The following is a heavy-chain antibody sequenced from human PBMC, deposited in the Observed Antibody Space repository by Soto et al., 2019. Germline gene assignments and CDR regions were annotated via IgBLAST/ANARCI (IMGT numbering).Heavy chain of an antibody. Sequence: QVQLRQSGPGLVRPSGTLSLTCAVSGGSIISSNYWTWVRQPPGKGLEWIGEIYHSGGTDYNPSLTSRVTITLDRSQNHFSLNLTSVTAADTAVYYCASSFGDYSPRRADVFNIWSHGTMVIVSS. CDR3: ASSFGDYSPRRADVFNI. CDR2: IYHSGGT. CDR1: GGSIISSNY. D-gene: IGHD4-17*01. J-gene: IGHJ3*02. V-gene: IGHV4-4*02.